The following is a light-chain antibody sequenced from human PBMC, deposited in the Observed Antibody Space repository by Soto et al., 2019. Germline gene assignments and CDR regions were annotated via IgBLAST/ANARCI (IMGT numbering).Light chain of an antibody. CDR1: NSDVGIYDF. J-gene: IGLJ1*01. CDR2: EVS. V-gene: IGLV2-14*01. Sequence: ALAQPASVSGTPGQSITISCTGSNSDVGIYDFVSWYQHHPGRAPKLIVSEVSHRPSGVSNRFSGSRSGNTASLTISGLQSEDEADYYCISYTSDDVRYVFGTGTKVTVL. CDR3: ISYTSDDVRYV.